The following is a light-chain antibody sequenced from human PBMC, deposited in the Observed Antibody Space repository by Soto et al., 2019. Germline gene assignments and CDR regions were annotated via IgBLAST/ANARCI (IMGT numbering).Light chain of an antibody. V-gene: IGKV4-1*01. CDR1: QSVLYSSNNKNY. CDR3: HQYNTWPLT. J-gene: IGKJ4*01. CDR2: DAS. Sequence: DIVMTQSPDSLAVSLGERATINCKSSQSVLYSSNNKNYLAWYQQKPGQPPTLLVSDASTRARNIPARFNGSGSGTEFTLAISSLQSEDFAVYYCHQYNTWPLTFGGGTKVDIK.